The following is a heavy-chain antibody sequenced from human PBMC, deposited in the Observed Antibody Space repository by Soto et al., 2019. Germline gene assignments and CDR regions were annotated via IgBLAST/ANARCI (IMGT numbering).Heavy chain of an antibody. CDR2: ISYDGSNK. D-gene: IGHD3-9*01. V-gene: IGHV3-30*18. Sequence: LRLSCAASGFTFSSYGMHWVRQAPGKGLEWVAVISYDGSNKYYADSVKGRFTISRDNSKNTLYLQMNSLRAEDTAVYYCAKVLRYFGWPMDVWGQGTTVTVSS. CDR1: GFTFSSYG. J-gene: IGHJ6*02. CDR3: AKVLRYFGWPMDV.